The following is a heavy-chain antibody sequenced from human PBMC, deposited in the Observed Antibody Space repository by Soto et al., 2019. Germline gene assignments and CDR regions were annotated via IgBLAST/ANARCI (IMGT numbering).Heavy chain of an antibody. D-gene: IGHD5-18*01. CDR3: ALYSYGSVHYFDY. V-gene: IGHV1-69*13. CDR1: GGTFSCYA. CDR2: IIPIFGTA. J-gene: IGHJ4*02. Sequence: SAKVSCNASGGTFSCYAISWVRHAPGQGLEWMGGIIPIFGTANYAQKFQGRFTITADESTSTAYMELNSLRSEETAVYYCALYSYGSVHYFDYWGQGTLDTVTS.